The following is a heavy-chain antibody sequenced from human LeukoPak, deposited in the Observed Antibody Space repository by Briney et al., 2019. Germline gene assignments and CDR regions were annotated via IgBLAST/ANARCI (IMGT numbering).Heavy chain of an antibody. CDR2: ISAYNGNT. CDR1: GGTFSSYG. V-gene: IGHV1-18*01. J-gene: IGHJ4*02. Sequence: ASVKVSRKASGGTFSSYGISWVRQAPGQGLEWMGWISAYNGNTNYAQKLQGRVTMTTDTSTSTAYMELRSLRSEDTAVYYCARDIEQLVSDWGQGTLVTVSS. D-gene: IGHD6-13*01. CDR3: ARDIEQLVSD.